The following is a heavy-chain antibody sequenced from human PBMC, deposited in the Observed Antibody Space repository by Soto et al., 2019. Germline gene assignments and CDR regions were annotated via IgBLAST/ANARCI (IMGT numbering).Heavy chain of an antibody. J-gene: IGHJ4*02. D-gene: IGHD7-27*01. CDR3: AKDDTGSIDY. CDR2: ISGDGGAT. CDR1: VFTFSSYA. Sequence: GGSLRLSYAASVFTFSSYAISWVCQAPGKGLEWVSLISGDGGATYYADSVKGRFTISRDNSKQSLYLQMNSLRPEDTAFYYCAKDDTGSIDYWGQGALVTVSS. V-gene: IGHV3-43*02.